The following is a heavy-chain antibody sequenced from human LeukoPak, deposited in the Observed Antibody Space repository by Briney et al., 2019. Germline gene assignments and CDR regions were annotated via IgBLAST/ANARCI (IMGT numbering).Heavy chain of an antibody. CDR3: ARQGYSGGRLTFRYYFDY. CDR1: GGSISSSSYY. V-gene: IGHV4-39*07. CDR2: IYYSGST. D-gene: IGHD2-15*01. J-gene: IGHJ4*02. Sequence: SETLSLTCTVSGGSISSSSYYWGWIRQPPGKGLEWIGSIYYSGSTYYNPSLKSRVTISVDTSKNQFSLKLSSVTAADTAVYYCARQGYSGGRLTFRYYFDYWGQGTLVTVSS.